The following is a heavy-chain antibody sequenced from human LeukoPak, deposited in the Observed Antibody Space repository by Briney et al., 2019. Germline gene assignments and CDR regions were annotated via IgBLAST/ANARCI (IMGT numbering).Heavy chain of an antibody. V-gene: IGHV3-48*03. CDR1: GFTFSSYE. J-gene: IGHJ6*04. CDR3: AELGITMIGGV. CDR2: ISSSGSTI. Sequence: GGSLRLSCQASGFTFSSYEMNWVRQAPGKGLEWVSSISSSGSTIYYANSVKGRFTISRDNAKSSLYLQMNSLRAEDTAVYYCAELGITMIGGVWGKGTTVTISS. D-gene: IGHD3-10*02.